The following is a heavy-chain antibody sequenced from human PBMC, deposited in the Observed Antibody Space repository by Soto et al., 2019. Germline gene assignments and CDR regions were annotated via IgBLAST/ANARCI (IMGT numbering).Heavy chain of an antibody. D-gene: IGHD2-2*01. CDR2: ILPIFGAV. V-gene: IGHV1-69*06. Sequence: SVKVSCKASGGTFIRHTLSWVRQAPGQGLEWMGGILPIFGAVNYAQKFRDRVTITADKSTSIAYMELSSLRSEDTAIYYCARVGGNCRSSSCGMDVWGQGTKVTVSS. J-gene: IGHJ6*02. CDR3: ARVGGNCRSSSCGMDV. CDR1: GGTFIRHT.